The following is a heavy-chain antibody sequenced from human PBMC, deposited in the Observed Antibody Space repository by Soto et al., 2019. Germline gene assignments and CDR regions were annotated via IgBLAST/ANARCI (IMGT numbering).Heavy chain of an antibody. CDR2: IYHSGST. Sequence: PSETLSLTCAVSAGSISSSSRWSWVRQPPGKGLEWIGEIYHSGSTTYSPSLKSPVTIPVDKSKNQFSLKLSSVTAADTAVYYCARRGDGSGSLDYWGRGTLVTVSS. V-gene: IGHV4-4*02. J-gene: IGHJ4*02. D-gene: IGHD3-10*01. CDR3: ARRGDGSGSLDY. CDR1: AGSISSSSR.